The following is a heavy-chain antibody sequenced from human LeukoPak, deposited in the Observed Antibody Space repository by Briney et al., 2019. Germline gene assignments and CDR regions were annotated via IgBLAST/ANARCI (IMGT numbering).Heavy chain of an antibody. V-gene: IGHV3-30*02. CDR1: GFTFSSYA. CDR3: SKDLTSDFGGDLDP. Sequence: PGGSLRLSCAASGFTFSSYAMHWVRQAPGKGLEWVALISFDGSQKYYADSVKGRFTISRDNSKSTVYLQMNSLRAEDAAVYYCSKDLTSDFGGDLDPWGQGTLVTVSS. CDR2: ISFDGSQK. D-gene: IGHD3-10*01. J-gene: IGHJ5*02.